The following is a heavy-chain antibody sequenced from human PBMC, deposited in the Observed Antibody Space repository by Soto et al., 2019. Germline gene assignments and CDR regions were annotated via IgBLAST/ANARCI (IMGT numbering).Heavy chain of an antibody. CDR2: IYWADDK. D-gene: IGHD2-21*01. CDR3: APAYGGTTWPNDAFDV. J-gene: IGHJ3*01. Sequence: QITLKESGPTLVKPTQTLTLTCTFSGFSLSADGVGVGWIRQPPGKALEWLALIYWADDKRYRPSLKSRLTITKXTXKXXVVLTMTNMDPMDTATYYCAPAYGGTTWPNDAFDVWGQGTVVTVSS. CDR1: GFSLSADGVG. V-gene: IGHV2-5*02.